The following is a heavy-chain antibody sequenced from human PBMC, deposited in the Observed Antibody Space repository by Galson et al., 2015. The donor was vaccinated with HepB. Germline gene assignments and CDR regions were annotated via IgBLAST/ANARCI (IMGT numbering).Heavy chain of an antibody. V-gene: IGHV3-23*01. CDR2: VSGSGAST. CDR1: GFIFSSYA. J-gene: IGHJ4*02. CDR3: AKDLVVVGAPDTPAEWRPTQED. Sequence: SLRLSCAASGFIFSSYAMTWVRQAPGKGLEWVSAVSGSGASTYYRDSVKGRFTISRDNSKHTVFLHMNTLRAEDTAVYFCAKDLVVVGAPDTPAEWRPTQEDWGLGTLVTVSS. D-gene: IGHD2-15*01.